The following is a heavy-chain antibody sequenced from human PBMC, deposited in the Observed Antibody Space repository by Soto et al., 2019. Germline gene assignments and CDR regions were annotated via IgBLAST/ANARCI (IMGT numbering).Heavy chain of an antibody. CDR2: ISYDGSNK. D-gene: IGHD6-13*01. V-gene: IGHV3-30-3*01. CDR1: GFTFSSYA. CDR3: ARDVTSHGPRGYSSSWYGWFDP. Sequence: GGSTRLSCAASGFTFSSYAMHWVRQAPGKGLEWVAVISYDGSNKYYADSVKGRFTISRDNSRSTVYLQMDSLRVEDTALYYCARDVTSHGPRGYSSSWYGWFDPWGQGTLVTVSS. J-gene: IGHJ5*02.